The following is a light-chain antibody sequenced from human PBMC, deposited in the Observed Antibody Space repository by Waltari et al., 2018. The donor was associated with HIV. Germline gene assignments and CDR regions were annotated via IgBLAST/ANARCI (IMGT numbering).Light chain of an antibody. CDR1: SSNVGSDDL. Sequence: QSALTQPASVSGSPGQSITISCTGTSSNVGSDDLVSWYQQHPGEAPNLIIYEFPKRPSGVSNRFSGSKSGNTASLTISGLQAEDEADYYCCSCPRSGIRYVFGTGTKVTVL. CDR2: EFP. CDR3: CSCPRSGIRYV. V-gene: IGLV2-23*02. J-gene: IGLJ1*01.